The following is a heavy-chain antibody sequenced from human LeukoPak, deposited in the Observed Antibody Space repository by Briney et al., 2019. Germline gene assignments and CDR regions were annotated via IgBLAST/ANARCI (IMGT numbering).Heavy chain of an antibody. Sequence: PGGSLRLSCAASGFTFDTYSMNWDRQAPGKGLEWVSSISSSGSYIYYADSVKGRFTISRDNAKNSLYLQMNSLRAEDTAVYYCARSPGATWSFDYWGQGTLLTVSS. V-gene: IGHV3-21*01. D-gene: IGHD1-1*01. CDR1: GFTFDTYS. CDR2: ISSSGSYI. J-gene: IGHJ4*02. CDR3: ARSPGATWSFDY.